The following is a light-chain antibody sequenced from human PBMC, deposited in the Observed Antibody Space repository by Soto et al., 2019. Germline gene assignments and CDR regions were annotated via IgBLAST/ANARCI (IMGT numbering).Light chain of an antibody. CDR3: FSHRSGDSHV. Sequence: QSALTQPASVSGSPGQSITISCTGTSSDIGAYNYVSWYQQYPGKAPKLMIYGVTNLPSGVSNRFSGSKTGNTASLTISGLQAEDEADYYCFSHRSGDSHVFGTGTKLTVL. CDR1: SSDIGAYNY. J-gene: IGLJ1*01. CDR2: GVT. V-gene: IGLV2-14*01.